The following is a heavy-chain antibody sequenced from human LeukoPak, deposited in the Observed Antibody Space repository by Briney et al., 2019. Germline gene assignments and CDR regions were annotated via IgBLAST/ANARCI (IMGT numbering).Heavy chain of an antibody. J-gene: IGHJ4*02. Sequence: GGSLRLSCAVSGFIFGGHYVDWVRQAPGKGLEWVGRTRKKGNTYSTEYAASVKGRFSISRDDSKNSLYLQMNSLKPEDTGVYFCARVGVDTARAFDSWGQGTLVTVSS. CDR3: ARVGVDTARAFDS. CDR1: GFIFGGHY. D-gene: IGHD5-18*01. CDR2: TRKKGNTYST. V-gene: IGHV3-72*01.